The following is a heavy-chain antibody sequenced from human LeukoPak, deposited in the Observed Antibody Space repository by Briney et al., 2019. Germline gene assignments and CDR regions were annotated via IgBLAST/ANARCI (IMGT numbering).Heavy chain of an antibody. CDR2: IYYSGST. CDR1: GGSISSYY. J-gene: IGHJ3*02. CDR3: ARYGSLHAFDI. D-gene: IGHD1-26*01. V-gene: IGHV4-59*01. Sequence: PSETLSLTCTVSGGSISSYYWSWIRQPPGKGLEWIGYIYYSGSTNYNPSLKSRVTISVDTSKNQFSLKLSSVTAADTAVYYCARYGSLHAFDIWGQGTMVTVSS.